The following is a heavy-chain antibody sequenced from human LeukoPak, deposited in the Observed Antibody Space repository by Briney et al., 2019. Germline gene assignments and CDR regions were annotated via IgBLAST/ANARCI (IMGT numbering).Heavy chain of an antibody. V-gene: IGHV3-23*01. CDR3: AKPERPYTSSWSYQH. Sequence: AVGSLSLYCAASGFILSIYAMSGVRQAPGKGLEWVSTISGSGDSTYYADSVKGRFTVSRDNSKNTLYLQFNSLKAEETAVYYCAKPERPYTSSWSYQHGGQGTLVTVSS. CDR1: GFILSIYA. CDR2: ISGSGDST. D-gene: IGHD6-13*01. J-gene: IGHJ1*01.